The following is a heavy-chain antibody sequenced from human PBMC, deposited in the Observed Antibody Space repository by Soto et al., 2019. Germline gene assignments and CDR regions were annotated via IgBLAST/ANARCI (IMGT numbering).Heavy chain of an antibody. V-gene: IGHV1-69*08. Sequence: QVQLVQSGAEVKKPGSSVKVSCKAPGGTFSTYIISWVRQAPGQGLEWMGRIIPIRDITNYAQKFQGRVTTTADKSTSPAYMELSSLRSEDTAGYYYARDRITTRVDALELWGQGKIVTV. D-gene: IGHD3-3*01. CDR1: GGTFSTYI. J-gene: IGHJ3*01. CDR3: ARDRITTRVDALEL. CDR2: IIPIRDIT.